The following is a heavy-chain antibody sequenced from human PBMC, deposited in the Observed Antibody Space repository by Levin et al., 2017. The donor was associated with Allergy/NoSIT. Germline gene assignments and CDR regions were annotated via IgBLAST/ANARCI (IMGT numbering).Heavy chain of an antibody. D-gene: IGHD1-26*01. Sequence: QAGGSLRLSCAVSGFTLRNYAMHWVRQAPGKGLEWVALISFDGSKKYYADSVKGRFTVSRDNSRNTLFLQMDSLSAGDTAIYYCTNEVYSYSSSWYDNWGQGTLVTVSS. CDR3: TNEVYSYSSSWYDN. J-gene: IGHJ5*02. CDR1: GFTLRNYA. V-gene: IGHV3-30-3*02. CDR2: ISFDGSKK.